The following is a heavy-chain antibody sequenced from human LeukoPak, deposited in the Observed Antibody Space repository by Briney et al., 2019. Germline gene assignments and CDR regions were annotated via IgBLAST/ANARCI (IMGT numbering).Heavy chain of an antibody. J-gene: IGHJ3*02. CDR3: AKSQRDRGYDNDAFDI. V-gene: IGHV3-23*01. Sequence: GGSLRLSCAASGFTFSSYAMSWVRQAPGKGLEWVSAISGSGGSTYYADSVKGRFTISRDNSKNTLYLQMNSLRAEDTAVYYCAKSQRDRGYDNDAFDIWGQGTMVTVSS. CDR1: GFTFSSYA. D-gene: IGHD5-12*01. CDR2: ISGSGGST.